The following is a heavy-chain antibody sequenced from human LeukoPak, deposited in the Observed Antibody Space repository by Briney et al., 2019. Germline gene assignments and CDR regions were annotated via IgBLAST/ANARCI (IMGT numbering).Heavy chain of an antibody. D-gene: IGHD6-13*01. Sequence: SVKVSCKASGCTFSSYAISWVRQAPGQGLEWMGGIIPIFGTANYAQKFQGRVTITADESTSTAYMELSSLRSEDTAVYYCASGTIAAAGADVWGKGTTVTISS. CDR1: GCTFSSYA. J-gene: IGHJ6*04. CDR3: ASGTIAAAGADV. V-gene: IGHV1-69*13. CDR2: IIPIFGTA.